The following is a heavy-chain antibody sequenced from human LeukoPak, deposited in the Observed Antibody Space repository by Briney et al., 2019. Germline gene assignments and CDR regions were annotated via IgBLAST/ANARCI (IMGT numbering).Heavy chain of an antibody. CDR1: GGFISRNSFY. D-gene: IGHD1-26*01. V-gene: IGHV4-39*01. J-gene: IGHJ4*02. Sequence: SETLSLTCTVSGGFISRNSFYWGWIRQPPGKGLEWIGSIYYSGTTYYNPSLKSRVTISVDTSKNQFSPKLNSVTAADTAVYFCARGADYWGQGTLVTVSS. CDR3: ARGADY. CDR2: IYYSGTT.